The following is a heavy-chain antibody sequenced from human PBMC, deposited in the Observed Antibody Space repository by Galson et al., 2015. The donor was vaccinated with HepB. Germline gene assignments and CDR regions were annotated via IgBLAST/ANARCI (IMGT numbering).Heavy chain of an antibody. CDR2: MWGSGKTK. Sequence: SLRLSCAGAGFRGKDYGMHWVRQAPGKGLEWVAVMWGSGKTKQDLEAVRGRFTISRDNYKNRLFRQMNSLRVDDMGVYFCARERGRDDPIDLWRRGTPVTVTS. CDR3: ARERGRDDPIDL. D-gene: IGHD3-16*01. CDR1: GFRGKDYG. J-gene: IGHJ5*02. V-gene: IGHV3-33*08.